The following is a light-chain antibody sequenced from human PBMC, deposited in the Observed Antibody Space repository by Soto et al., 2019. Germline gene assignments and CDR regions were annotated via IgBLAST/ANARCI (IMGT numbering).Light chain of an antibody. CDR3: QQRYTWPIT. CDR1: QSVSGY. V-gene: IGKV3-11*01. J-gene: IGKJ5*01. CDR2: ADS. Sequence: EIVLTQSPGTLSLSPGETATLSCRASQSVSGYIGWYQQKPGQAPRLLIYADSDRATGIPARFSGSGSGTDFTLTISSLELEDFSAYYCQQRYTWPITFGQWTRLEI.